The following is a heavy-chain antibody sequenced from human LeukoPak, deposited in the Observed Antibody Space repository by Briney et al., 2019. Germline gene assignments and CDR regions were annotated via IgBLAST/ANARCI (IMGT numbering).Heavy chain of an antibody. Sequence: ASVNVSCKVSVYTLTELSMHWVRQAPGKGLEWMGGFDPEDGETIYAQKFQGRVTMTEDTSTDTAYMELSSLRSEDTAVYYCATGLKYYYGSGDNYWGQGTLVTVSS. D-gene: IGHD3-10*01. V-gene: IGHV1-24*01. CDR3: ATGLKYYYGSGDNY. CDR1: VYTLTELS. J-gene: IGHJ4*02. CDR2: FDPEDGET.